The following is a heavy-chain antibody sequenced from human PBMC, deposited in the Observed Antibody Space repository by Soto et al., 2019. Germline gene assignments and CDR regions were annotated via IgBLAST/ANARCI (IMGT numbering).Heavy chain of an antibody. J-gene: IGHJ3*02. V-gene: IGHV3-9*01. CDR3: AKDRLRLGELSLYPSFDI. D-gene: IGHD3-16*02. CDR1: GFTFDDYA. CDR2: ISWNSGSI. Sequence: SLKISCAASGFTFDDYAMHWVRQAPGKGLEWVSGISWNSGSIGYADSVKGRFTISRDNAKNSLYLQMNSLRAEDTALYYCAKDRLRLGELSLYPSFDIWGQGTMVTVSS.